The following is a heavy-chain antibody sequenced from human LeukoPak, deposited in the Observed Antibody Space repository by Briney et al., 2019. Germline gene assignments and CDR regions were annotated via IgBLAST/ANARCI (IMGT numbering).Heavy chain of an antibody. J-gene: IGHJ6*03. CDR3: ARAHGPMDV. CDR2: ISSSSSTI. V-gene: IGHV3-48*01. Sequence: GGSLRLSCAASGFTFSSYGMHWVRQAPGKGLEWVSYISSSSSTIYYADSVKGRFTISRDNAKNSLYLQMNSLRAEDTAVYYCARAHGPMDVWGKGTTVTVSS. CDR1: GFTFSSYG.